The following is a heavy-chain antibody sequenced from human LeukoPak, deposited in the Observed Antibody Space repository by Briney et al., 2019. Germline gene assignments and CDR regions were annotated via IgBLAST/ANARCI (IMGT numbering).Heavy chain of an antibody. CDR2: ISSNGIST. D-gene: IGHD2-21*02. J-gene: IGHJ4*02. V-gene: IGHV3-64*01. CDR3: AKWVTATHYFDY. CDR1: GFSLSSHG. Sequence: GGSLRLSCVVSGFSLSSHGMHWVRQAPGKGLEDVSAISSNGISTFYANSVKGRFTVSRDDSKNTLYLQMNSLRAEDTAVYYCAKWVTATHYFDYWGQGTLVTVSS.